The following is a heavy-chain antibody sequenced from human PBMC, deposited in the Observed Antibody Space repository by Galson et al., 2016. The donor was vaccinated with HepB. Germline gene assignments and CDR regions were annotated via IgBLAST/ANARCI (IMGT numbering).Heavy chain of an antibody. CDR2: VWFDASQK. Sequence: SLRLSCAASGSGFSTYGVNWVRQAPGKGLEWVALVWFDASQKYYVDSVKGRFTISRDISKNTVSLLMSGLRAEDSAVYYCATDGAPWNTLTTKNWFDSWGHGTRVTVS. D-gene: IGHD4-11*01. J-gene: IGHJ5*01. V-gene: IGHV3-33*03. CDR1: GSGFSTYG. CDR3: ATDGAPWNTLTTKNWFDS.